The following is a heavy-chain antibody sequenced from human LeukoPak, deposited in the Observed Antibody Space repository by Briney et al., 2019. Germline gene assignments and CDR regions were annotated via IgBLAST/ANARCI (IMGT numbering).Heavy chain of an antibody. V-gene: IGHV4-4*02. J-gene: IGHJ4*02. CDR3: ARGLAGAAAGITFDY. Sequence: SETLSLTCAVSGGSISSSNWWSWVRQPPGKGLEWIGEIYHSGSTNYNPSLKSRVTISVDKSKNQFSLKLSSVTAADTAVYYCARGLAGAAAGITFDYWGQGTLVTVSS. D-gene: IGHD6-13*01. CDR2: IYHSGST. CDR1: GGSISSSNW.